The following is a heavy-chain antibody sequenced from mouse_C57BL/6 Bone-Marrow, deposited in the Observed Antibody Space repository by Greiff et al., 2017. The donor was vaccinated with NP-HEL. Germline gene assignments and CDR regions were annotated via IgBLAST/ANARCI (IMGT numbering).Heavy chain of an antibody. J-gene: IGHJ1*03. CDR2: IDPNSGGT. Sequence: QVQLKQPGAELVKPGASVKLSCKASGYTFTSYWMHWVKQRPGRGLEWIGRIDPNSGGTKYNEKFKSKATLTVDKPSSTAYMQLSSLTSEDSAVYDCARDYGSSFTFYWYFDVWGTGTTVTVSS. D-gene: IGHD1-1*01. CDR3: ARDYGSSFTFYWYFDV. CDR1: GYTFTSYW. V-gene: IGHV1-72*01.